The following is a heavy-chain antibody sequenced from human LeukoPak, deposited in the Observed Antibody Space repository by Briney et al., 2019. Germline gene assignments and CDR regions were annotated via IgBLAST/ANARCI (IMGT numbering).Heavy chain of an antibody. V-gene: IGHV3-7*01. Sequence: GGSLRLSCAASGFTFSSYWRSWVRQPPGKGLEWGANIKQDGSEKYYVDSVKGRFTISRDNAKNSLYLQMNSLRAEDTAVYYCARGGTRPVVYFQHWGQGTLVTVSS. D-gene: IGHD3-16*01. CDR2: IKQDGSEK. CDR3: ARGGTRPVVYFQH. CDR1: GFTFSSYW. J-gene: IGHJ1*01.